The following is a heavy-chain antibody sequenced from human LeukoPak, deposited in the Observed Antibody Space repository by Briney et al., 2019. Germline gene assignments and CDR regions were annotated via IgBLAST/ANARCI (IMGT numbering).Heavy chain of an antibody. Sequence: PGGSLRLSCAASGFTFSSYGMHWVRQAPGKGLEWVAVISYDGSNKYYADSVKGRFTISRDNSKNTLYLQMNSLRAEDTAVYYCAKDELLWFGESMGIDYWGQGTLVTVSS. D-gene: IGHD3-10*01. CDR3: AKDELLWFGESMGIDY. CDR2: ISYDGSNK. J-gene: IGHJ4*02. CDR1: GFTFSSYG. V-gene: IGHV3-30*18.